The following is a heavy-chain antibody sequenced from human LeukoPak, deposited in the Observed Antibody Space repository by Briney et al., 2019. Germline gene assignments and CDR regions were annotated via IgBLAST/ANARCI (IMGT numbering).Heavy chain of an antibody. V-gene: IGHV3-11*04. D-gene: IGHD5-18*01. J-gene: IGHJ6*03. CDR1: GFTFSDYY. Sequence: GGSLRLSCAASGFTFSDYYMIWIRQAPGKGLEWVSSISTSGTTIYYADSVKGRFTISRDNAKNTLYLQMNSLRAEDTAVYYCARDGGYSYGYNYYYYMDVWGKGTTVTVSS. CDR3: ARDGGYSYGYNYYYYMDV. CDR2: ISTSGTTI.